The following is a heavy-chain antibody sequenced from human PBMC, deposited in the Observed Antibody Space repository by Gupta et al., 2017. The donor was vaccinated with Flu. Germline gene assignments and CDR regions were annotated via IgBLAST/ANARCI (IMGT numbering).Heavy chain of an antibody. Sequence: EVQLVESGGGLVQPGRSLRLSCAASGFTFDDYAMHWVRQAPGKGLEWVSGISWNSGSIGYADSVKGRFTISRDNAKNSLYLQMNSLRAEDTALYYCAKDRYSGSLDAFDIWGQGTMVTVSS. CDR3: AKDRYSGSLDAFDI. V-gene: IGHV3-9*01. J-gene: IGHJ3*02. CDR2: ISWNSGSI. CDR1: GFTFDDYA. D-gene: IGHD1-26*01.